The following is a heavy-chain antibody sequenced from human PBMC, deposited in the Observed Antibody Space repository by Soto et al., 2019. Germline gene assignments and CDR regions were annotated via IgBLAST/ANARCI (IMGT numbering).Heavy chain of an antibody. D-gene: IGHD3-16*01. Sequence: QVQLVQSGAEVKKPGSSVKVSCKASGGTFNNHALNWVRQAPGQGLEWMGGIIPFFGTPNYAQNFQDRVTITAATSTSTAYMELRSLRSEDTAVYYCARPLTYFYDTDNNFHYPLDYWGQGTLVTVSS. CDR3: ARPLTYFYDTDNNFHYPLDY. V-gene: IGHV1-69*06. CDR1: GGTFNNHA. CDR2: IIPFFGTP. J-gene: IGHJ4*02.